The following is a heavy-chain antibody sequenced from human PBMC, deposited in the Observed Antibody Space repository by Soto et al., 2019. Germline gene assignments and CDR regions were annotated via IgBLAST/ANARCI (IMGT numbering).Heavy chain of an antibody. Sequence: QVQLVQSGAEVKKPGASVKVSCKASGYTFTSYGISWVRQAPGQGLEWMGWISAYNGNTNYAQKLQGRVTMTTDTSPRTAYMELRSLRSDDTAVYYCARGETIFGVVIPYYFDYWGQGTLVTVSS. D-gene: IGHD3-3*01. CDR1: GYTFTSYG. CDR3: ARGETIFGVVIPYYFDY. V-gene: IGHV1-18*04. J-gene: IGHJ4*02. CDR2: ISAYNGNT.